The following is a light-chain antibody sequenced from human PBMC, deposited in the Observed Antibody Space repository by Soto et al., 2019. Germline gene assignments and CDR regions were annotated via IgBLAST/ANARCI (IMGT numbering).Light chain of an antibody. V-gene: IGKV3-15*01. Sequence: EIVMTQSPATLSVSPGERATLSCRASQSVSSNLAWYQQKPGQAPRPLIYGASTRASCIPASFSGSGSGTEFTLTISSLQSEDFAVYYCQQYNNWPLTFGGGTEVEIK. CDR1: QSVSSN. J-gene: IGKJ4*01. CDR2: GAS. CDR3: QQYNNWPLT.